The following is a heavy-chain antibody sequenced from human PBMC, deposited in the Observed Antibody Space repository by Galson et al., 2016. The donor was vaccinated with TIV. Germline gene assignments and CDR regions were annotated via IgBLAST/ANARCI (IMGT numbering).Heavy chain of an antibody. CDR3: ARDSPFHGVFRVALTGVLDV. J-gene: IGHJ6*02. D-gene: IGHD3-3*01. V-gene: IGHV3-33*01. CDR1: GFRFSDYG. Sequence: SLRLSCAVSGFRFSDYGMVWVRQAPGKGLEWVAHTWFDGSNKNYADSVKGRFTISRDNSKNTLYLQMNSLRAEDTAVYYCARDSPFHGVFRVALTGVLDVWGQGTTVTVSS. CDR2: TWFDGSNK.